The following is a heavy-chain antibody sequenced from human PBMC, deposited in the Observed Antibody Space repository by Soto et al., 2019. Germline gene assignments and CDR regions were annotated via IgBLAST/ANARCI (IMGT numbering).Heavy chain of an antibody. CDR2: IIPIFGTA. J-gene: IGHJ6*02. Sequence: QVQLVQSGAEVKKPGSSVKVSCKASGGTFSSYAISWVRQAPGQGLEWMGGIIPIFGTANYAQKFQGRVTITADESTCTAYMELISLSSEDSAVYYSASGVSPVAVPSYYYGTDVWGQGTTVTVSS. V-gene: IGHV1-69*12. D-gene: IGHD6-19*01. CDR1: GGTFSSYA. CDR3: ASGVSPVAVPSYYYGTDV.